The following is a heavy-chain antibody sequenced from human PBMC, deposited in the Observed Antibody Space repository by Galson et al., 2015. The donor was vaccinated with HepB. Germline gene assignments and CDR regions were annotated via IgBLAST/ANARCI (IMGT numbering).Heavy chain of an antibody. Sequence: SLRLSCAASGFTFSSYAMSWVRHAPGKGLEWVSAISGSGGSTYYADAVKGRFTISRDNSKNTLYLQMNSLRADDTAVYYCAKGLKDVDWYFDLSGRGTLVTVSS. CDR1: GFTFSSYA. J-gene: IGHJ2*01. CDR2: ISGSGGST. D-gene: IGHD3-16*01. CDR3: AKGLKDVDWYFDL. V-gene: IGHV3-23*01.